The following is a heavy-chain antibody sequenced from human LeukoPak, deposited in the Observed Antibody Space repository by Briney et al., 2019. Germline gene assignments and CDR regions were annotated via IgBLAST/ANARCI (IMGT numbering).Heavy chain of an antibody. D-gene: IGHD3-22*01. J-gene: IGHJ4*02. CDR2: ISWDGGST. CDR3: AREVYDSSGSYFDY. CDR1: GFTFEDYT. Sequence: GGSLRLSCAASGFTFEDYTMHWVRQSQGKRLEWVSLISWDGGSTYYADSVKGRFTISRDNAKNSLYLQMNSLRAEDTAVYYCAREVYDSSGSYFDYWGQGTLVTVSS. V-gene: IGHV3-43*01.